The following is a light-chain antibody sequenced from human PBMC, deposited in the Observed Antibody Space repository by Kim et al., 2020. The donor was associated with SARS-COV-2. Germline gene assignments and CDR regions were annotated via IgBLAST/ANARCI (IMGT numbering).Light chain of an antibody. CDR1: SSNIGAGYD. CDR3: QSYDSSLSGVI. V-gene: IGLV1-40*01. J-gene: IGLJ2*01. CDR2: GNS. Sequence: QGVTNSCTGSSSNIGAGYDVHWYQQLPGTAPKLLIYGNSNRPSGVPDRFSGSTSGTSASLAITGLQAEDEADYYCQSYDSSLSGVIFGGGTQLTVL.